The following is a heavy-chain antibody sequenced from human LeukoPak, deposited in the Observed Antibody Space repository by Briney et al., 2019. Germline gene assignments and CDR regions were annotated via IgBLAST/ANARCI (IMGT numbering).Heavy chain of an antibody. CDR1: GYTFTNYA. V-gene: IGHV7-4-1*02. D-gene: IGHD4-17*01. CDR3: ARVKRAVTSTGEAFDI. Sequence: ASVKVSCKASGYTFTNYAMNWVRQAPGQGLEWMGWINTNTGIPTYAQGFTGRFVFSLDTSVSTAYLQISSLKAADTALYYCARVKRAVTSTGEAFDIWGLGTMVTVSS. CDR2: INTNTGIP. J-gene: IGHJ3*02.